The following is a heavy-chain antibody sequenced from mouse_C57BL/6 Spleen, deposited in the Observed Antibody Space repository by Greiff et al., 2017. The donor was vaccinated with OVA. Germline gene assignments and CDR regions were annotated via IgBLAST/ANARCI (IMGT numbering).Heavy chain of an antibody. CDR3: ARGGSTVVPYFDV. V-gene: IGHV5-4*01. D-gene: IGHD1-1*01. J-gene: IGHJ1*03. Sequence: EVHLVESGGGLVKPGGSLKLSCAASGFTFSSYAMSWVRQTPEKRLEWVATISDGGSYTYYPDNVKGRFTISRDNAKNNLYLQMSHPKSEDTAMYYCARGGSTVVPYFDVWGTGTTVTVSS. CDR1: GFTFSSYA. CDR2: ISDGGSYT.